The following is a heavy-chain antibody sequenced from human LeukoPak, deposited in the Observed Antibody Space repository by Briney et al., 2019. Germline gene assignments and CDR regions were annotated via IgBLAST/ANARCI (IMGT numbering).Heavy chain of an antibody. CDR1: GDSISSYY. Sequence: PSETLSLTCTVSGDSISSYYWSRIRQPPGKGLEWIGYIYYSGSTNYNPSLKSRVTISLDTSKNQFSLKLSSVTAADTAVYYCARSSYYYGADAYDIWGQGTMVTVSS. CDR2: IYYSGST. CDR3: ARSSYYYGADAYDI. V-gene: IGHV4-59*01. D-gene: IGHD3-10*01. J-gene: IGHJ3*02.